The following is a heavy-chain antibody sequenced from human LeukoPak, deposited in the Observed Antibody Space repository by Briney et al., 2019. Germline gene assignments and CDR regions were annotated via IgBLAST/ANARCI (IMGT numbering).Heavy chain of an antibody. CDR3: ASGLGAYVD. Sequence: ASVKVSCKVSGGPFPSYGFSWVRQAPGQGLEWVGWVSTYNGNTNYGQKFQDRVTMTTDTSTNTAYMELRSLRSDDTAVYFCASGLGAYVDWGQGTLITVSS. CDR1: GGPFPSYG. CDR2: VSTYNGNT. V-gene: IGHV1-18*01. J-gene: IGHJ4*02. D-gene: IGHD3-16*01.